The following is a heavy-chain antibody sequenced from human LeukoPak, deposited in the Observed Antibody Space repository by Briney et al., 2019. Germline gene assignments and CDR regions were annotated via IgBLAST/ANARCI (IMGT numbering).Heavy chain of an antibody. CDR1: GFTFSSYW. CDR2: IKQDGSEK. J-gene: IGHJ4*02. D-gene: IGHD1-26*01. V-gene: IGHV3-7*03. Sequence: GGSLRLSCAASGFTFSSYWMSWVRQAPGKGLEWVANIKQDGSEKYYVDSVKGRFTISRDNAKNSLYLQMNSLRAEDTALYYCAKDTSGSYEGVDYWGQGTLVTVPS. CDR3: AKDTSGSYEGVDY.